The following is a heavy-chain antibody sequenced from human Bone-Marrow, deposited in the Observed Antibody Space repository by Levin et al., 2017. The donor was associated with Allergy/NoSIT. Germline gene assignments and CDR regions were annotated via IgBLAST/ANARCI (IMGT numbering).Heavy chain of an antibody. J-gene: IGHJ3*01. CDR2: IYYSGST. Sequence: RSQTLSLTCTVSGDSISSTSHFWAWIRQPPGKGLEWIGSIYYSGSTEYNPSVQSRVTMSVDTSKGQFSLKLTSVTAADSAVYYCAREGYYGSGREDAFDVWGQGTTVTVSS. CDR1: GDSISSTSHF. V-gene: IGHV4-39*01. D-gene: IGHD3-10*01. CDR3: AREGYYGSGREDAFDV.